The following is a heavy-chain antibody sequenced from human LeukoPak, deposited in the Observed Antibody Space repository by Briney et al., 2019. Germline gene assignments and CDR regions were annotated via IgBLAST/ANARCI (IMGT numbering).Heavy chain of an antibody. D-gene: IGHD3-22*01. V-gene: IGHV3-30*18. CDR2: ISYDGSSK. J-gene: IGHJ4*02. CDR3: AKGGSGYSHTHFDY. CDR1: GFTFNRCW. Sequence: PGGSLRLSCVVSGFTFNRCWMNWVRQAPGKGLEWVAVISYDGSSKFYADSVKGRFTISRDNSKNTLYLQMNSLRTEDTAVYYCAKGGSGYSHTHFDYWGQGTLVTVSS.